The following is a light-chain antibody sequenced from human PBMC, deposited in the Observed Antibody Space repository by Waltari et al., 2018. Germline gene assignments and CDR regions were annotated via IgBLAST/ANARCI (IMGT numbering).Light chain of an antibody. CDR1: TSNTGSHT. CDR3: AGWDDSLNGVV. J-gene: IGLJ2*01. CDR2: NNN. V-gene: IGLV1-44*01. Sequence: QSVLTQPPSASGTPGQRVTIACSGSTSNTGSHTVNWYQHLPGTAPKLLIYNNNQRPPGVPDRFSGSKSGTSASLAISGLLSEDEGDYYCAGWDDSLNGVVFGGGTKLTVL.